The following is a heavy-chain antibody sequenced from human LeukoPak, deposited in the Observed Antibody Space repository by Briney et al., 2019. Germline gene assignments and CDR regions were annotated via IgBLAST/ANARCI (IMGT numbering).Heavy chain of an antibody. D-gene: IGHD1-26*01. V-gene: IGHV3-30*02. CDR3: ANCDSGNYGIGY. J-gene: IGHJ4*02. CDR2: IRNDGSNK. Sequence: PGGSLRLSCAASGFTFSIYGMHWVRQAPGKGLEWVAFIRNDGSNKYYADSVKGRFTISRDNSKNTLYLEMNSLRGEDTAVYYCANCDSGNYGIGYWGQGTLVTVSS. CDR1: GFTFSIYG.